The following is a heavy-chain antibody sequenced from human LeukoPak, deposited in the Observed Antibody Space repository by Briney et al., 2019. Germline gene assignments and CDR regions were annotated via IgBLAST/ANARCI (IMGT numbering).Heavy chain of an antibody. J-gene: IGHJ6*02. CDR1: GGSISRYY. D-gene: IGHD5-12*01. V-gene: IGHV4-4*07. Sequence: PSETLSLTCTVSGGSISRYYWSWIRQPAGKGLEWIGRIYTSGSTNYNPSLKSRVTMSVDRSKNQFSLKLSSVTAADTAVYYCARGWSSYGVDAWGQGTTVTVSS. CDR3: ARGWSSYGVDA. CDR2: IYTSGST.